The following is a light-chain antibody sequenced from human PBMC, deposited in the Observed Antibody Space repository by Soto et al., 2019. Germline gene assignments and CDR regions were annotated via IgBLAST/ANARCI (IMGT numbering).Light chain of an antibody. Sequence: EIVMTQSPATLSVSPGERATLSCRASQSVRSKLAWYQQKPGQAPRLLIYGASTRATGIPARFSGSGSGTEFTLTISSLQSEDFAVYYCQQRSNWLTFGGGTKVDIK. V-gene: IGKV3-15*01. J-gene: IGKJ4*01. CDR3: QQRSNWLT. CDR1: QSVRSK. CDR2: GAS.